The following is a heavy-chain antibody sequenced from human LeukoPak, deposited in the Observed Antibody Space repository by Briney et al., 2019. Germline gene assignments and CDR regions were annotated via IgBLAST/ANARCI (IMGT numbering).Heavy chain of an antibody. CDR1: GYSFTSYW. CDR3: ARLSGSYSYWFDP. V-gene: IGHV5-51*01. CDR2: IYPGDSDT. Sequence: GESLKISCKGSGYSFTSYWIGWVRQMPGKGLEWMGIIYPGDSDTRYSPSFQGQVTISADKSISTAYLQWSGLKASDTAMYYCARLSGSYSYWFDPWGQGTLVTVSS. J-gene: IGHJ5*02. D-gene: IGHD1-26*01.